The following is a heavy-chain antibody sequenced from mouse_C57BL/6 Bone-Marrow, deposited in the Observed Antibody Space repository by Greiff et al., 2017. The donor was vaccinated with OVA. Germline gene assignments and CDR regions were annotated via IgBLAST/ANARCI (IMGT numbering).Heavy chain of an antibody. CDR2: IDPSDSYT. CDR1: GYTFTSYW. Sequence: QVQLQQPGAELVMPGASVKLSCKASGYTFTSYWMHWVKQRPGQGLEWIGEIDPSDSYTNYNQKFKGKSTLTVDKSSSTAYMQLSSLTSEDSAVYYCASGLLRAMDYWGQGTSVTVSS. D-gene: IGHD1-1*01. V-gene: IGHV1-69*01. J-gene: IGHJ4*01. CDR3: ASGLLRAMDY.